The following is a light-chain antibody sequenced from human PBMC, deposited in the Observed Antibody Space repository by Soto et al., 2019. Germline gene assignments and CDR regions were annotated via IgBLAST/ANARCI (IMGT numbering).Light chain of an antibody. CDR3: CSYAGTYTWV. CDR2: DVS. CDR1: SSDVGGYNF. Sequence: QSALTQPRSVSGSPGQSATISCTGTSSDVGGYNFVSWYQQHPSKAPKLMIFDVSKRPSGVPDRFSGSKSGNTASLTISGLQAEDEGDYYCCSYAGTYTWVFGPGTKVTVL. J-gene: IGLJ1*01. V-gene: IGLV2-11*01.